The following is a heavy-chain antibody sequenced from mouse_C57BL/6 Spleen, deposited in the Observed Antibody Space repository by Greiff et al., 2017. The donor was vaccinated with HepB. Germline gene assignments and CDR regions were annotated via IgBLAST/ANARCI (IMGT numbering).Heavy chain of an antibody. CDR1: GYTFTSYW. CDR2: IDPSDSYT. D-gene: IGHD1-1*01. J-gene: IGHJ2*01. V-gene: IGHV1-69*01. Sequence: QVQLQQPGAELVMPGASVKLSCKASGYTFTSYWMHWVKQRPGQGLEWIGEIDPSDSYTNYNQKFKGKSTLTVDKSSSTAYMQLSSLTSEDSAVYYCARDYGSSLWYFDYWGQGTTLTVSS. CDR3: ARDYGSSLWYFDY.